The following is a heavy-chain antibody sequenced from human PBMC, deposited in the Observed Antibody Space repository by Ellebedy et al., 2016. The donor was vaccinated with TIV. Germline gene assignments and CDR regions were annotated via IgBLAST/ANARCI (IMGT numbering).Heavy chain of an antibody. D-gene: IGHD4-17*01. J-gene: IGHJ1*01. V-gene: IGHV3-66*01. Sequence: GESLKISCVTSGFTFSSNYLSWVRQVKGKGLEWVSSIYSDFRTFYTDSVKDRFTISRDNSKSTVYLQMSSLRVEDTALYYCARADYGDSTLDFWGQGTLVTVSS. CDR1: GFTFSSNY. CDR3: ARADYGDSTLDF. CDR2: IYSDFRT.